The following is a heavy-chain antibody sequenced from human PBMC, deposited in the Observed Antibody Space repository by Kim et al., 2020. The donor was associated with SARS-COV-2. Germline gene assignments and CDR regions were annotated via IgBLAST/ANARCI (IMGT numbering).Heavy chain of an antibody. V-gene: IGHV4-39*01. Sequence: SETLSLTCTVSGGSISSSSYYWGWIRQPPGKGLEWIGSIYYSGSTYYNPSLKSRVTISVDTSKNQFSLKLSSVTAADKAVYYCARRGIDYDILTGYYNEGYFQHWGQGTLVTVSS. CDR2: IYYSGST. J-gene: IGHJ1*01. CDR3: ARRGIDYDILTGYYNEGYFQH. D-gene: IGHD3-9*01. CDR1: GGSISSSSYY.